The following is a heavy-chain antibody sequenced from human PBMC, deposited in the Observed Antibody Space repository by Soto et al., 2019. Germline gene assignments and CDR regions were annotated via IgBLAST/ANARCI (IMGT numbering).Heavy chain of an antibody. CDR2: ISYDGSNK. D-gene: IGHD1-26*01. Sequence: QVQLVESGGGVVQPGRSLRLSCAASGVISSNYAMHWVCQAPDKGLEWVALISYDGSNKYYADSVKGRFTISRDNSKNTLYLQMNSLRAEDTAVYYCARDPGIVGASEIVYWGQGTLVTVSS. CDR3: ARDPGIVGASEIVY. CDR1: GVISSNYA. J-gene: IGHJ4*02. V-gene: IGHV3-30-3*01.